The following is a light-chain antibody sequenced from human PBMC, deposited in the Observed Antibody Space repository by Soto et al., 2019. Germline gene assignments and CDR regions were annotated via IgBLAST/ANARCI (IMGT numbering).Light chain of an antibody. CDR2: AAS. Sequence: DIQMTQSPSSLSASVGDRVTISCRASQSISNYLNWYQQKPGTAPKLLIYAASSLQSGVPSRFSGSGSGTDFTLTISSLQIEDFATYCCQQSDSTPQTFGQGTKVEIK. V-gene: IGKV1-39*01. CDR3: QQSDSTPQT. CDR1: QSISNY. J-gene: IGKJ1*01.